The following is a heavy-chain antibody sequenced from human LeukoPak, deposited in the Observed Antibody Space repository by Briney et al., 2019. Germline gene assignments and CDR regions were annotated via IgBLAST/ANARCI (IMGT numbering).Heavy chain of an antibody. V-gene: IGHV3-33*01. J-gene: IGHJ3*02. CDR1: GFTFSSYG. Sequence: PGGSLRLSCAASGFTFSSYGMHWVRQAPGKGLECVAVIWYDGSNKYYADSVKGRFTISRDNSKNTLYLQMNSLRAEDTAVYYCARDSASVASDAFDIWGQGTMVTVSS. D-gene: IGHD4-23*01. CDR2: IWYDGSNK. CDR3: ARDSASVASDAFDI.